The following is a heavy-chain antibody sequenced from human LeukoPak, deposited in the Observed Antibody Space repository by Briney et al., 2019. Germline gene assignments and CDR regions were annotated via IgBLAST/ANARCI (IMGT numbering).Heavy chain of an antibody. CDR2: IYSGGST. CDR1: GFTVSSNY. V-gene: IGHV3-66*01. CDR3: ARDPWGFNYYYYGMDV. Sequence: LTGGSLRLSCAASGFTVSSNYMSWVRQAPGKGLEWVSVIYSGGSTYYADSVKGRFTISRDNSKNTLYLQMNSLRAEDTAVYYCARDPWGFNYYYYGMDVWGQGTTVTVSS. D-gene: IGHD3-16*01. J-gene: IGHJ6*02.